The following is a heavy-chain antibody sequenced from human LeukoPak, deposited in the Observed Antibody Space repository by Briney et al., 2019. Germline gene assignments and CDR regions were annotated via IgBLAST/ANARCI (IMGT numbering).Heavy chain of an antibody. CDR2: IYYSGST. V-gene: IGHV4-30-4*01. J-gene: IGHJ4*02. D-gene: IGHD4-11*01. CDR3: ASYSNYGSSYYFDY. Sequence: SQTLSLTCTVSGGSISSGGYYWSWIRQPPGKGLEWIGYIYYSGSTYYNPSLKSRVAISVDTSKNQFSLKLSSVTAADTAVYYCASYSNYGSSYYFDYWGQGTLVTVSS. CDR1: GGSISSGGYY.